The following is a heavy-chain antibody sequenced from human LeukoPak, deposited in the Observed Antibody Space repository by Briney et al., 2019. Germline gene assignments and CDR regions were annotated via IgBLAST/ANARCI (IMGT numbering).Heavy chain of an antibody. J-gene: IGHJ3*02. CDR1: GFTFSSYW. V-gene: IGHV3-7*01. Sequence: SGGSLRLSCAASGFTFSSYWMSWARQAPGKGLEWVANIKQDGSEKYYVDSVKGRFTISRDNAKNSLYLQMNSLRAEDTAVYYCARVLGGSYSAFDIWGQGTMVTVSS. CDR2: IKQDGSEK. D-gene: IGHD1-26*01. CDR3: ARVLGGSYSAFDI.